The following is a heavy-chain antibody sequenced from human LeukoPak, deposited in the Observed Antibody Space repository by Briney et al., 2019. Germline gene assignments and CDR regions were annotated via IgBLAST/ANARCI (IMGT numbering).Heavy chain of an antibody. J-gene: IGHJ6*02. CDR2: INSAGTI. CDR3: ARSGFGVLYYYGMDV. V-gene: IGHV3-66*01. CDR1: GFTVSGNY. Sequence: GGSLRLSCAASGFTVSGNYMSWVRQAPGKGLEWVSVINSAGTIYYADSVKGRFSISRDNSKNTLYLQMNTLRAEDTAVYYCARSGFGVLYYYGMDVWGQGTTVTVSS. D-gene: IGHD3-10*01.